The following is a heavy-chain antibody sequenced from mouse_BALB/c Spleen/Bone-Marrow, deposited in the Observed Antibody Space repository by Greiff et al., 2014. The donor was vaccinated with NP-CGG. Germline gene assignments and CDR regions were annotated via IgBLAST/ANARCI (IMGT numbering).Heavy chain of an antibody. D-gene: IGHD2-1*01. V-gene: IGHV5-6-3*01. CDR1: GLTFSNYG. J-gene: IGHJ2*01. Sequence: VQLQQSGGGLVQPGGSLKLSCAASGLTFSNYGMSWVRQTPDKRLELVATINSNGGSTYYPDSVKGRLTISRDTAKNTLYLQMSSLKSEETAMYYCVRGNYGNYVDYFDFWGQGTTLTVSS. CDR3: VRGNYGNYVDYFDF. CDR2: INSNGGST.